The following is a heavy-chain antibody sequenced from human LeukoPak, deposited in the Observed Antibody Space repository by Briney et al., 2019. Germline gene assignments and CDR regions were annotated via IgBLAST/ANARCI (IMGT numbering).Heavy chain of an antibody. CDR1: GGSFSGYY. CDR3: ARVVQRITIFGVVINYYYYMDV. J-gene: IGHJ6*03. Sequence: PSETLSLTCAVYGGSFSGYYWSWIRQPPGKGLEWMGEINHSGSTNYNPSLKSRVTISVDTSKNQFSLKLSSVTAADTAVYYCARVVQRITIFGVVINYYYYMDVWGKGTTVTVSS. D-gene: IGHD3-3*01. CDR2: INHSGST. V-gene: IGHV4-34*01.